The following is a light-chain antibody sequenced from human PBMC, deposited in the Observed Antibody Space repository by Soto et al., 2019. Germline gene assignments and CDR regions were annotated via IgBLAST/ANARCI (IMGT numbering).Light chain of an antibody. J-gene: IGLJ1*01. Sequence: QSVLTQPPSVSAAPGQKVTISCSGSSSDIGRNYVSWYKHLPRTAPKLLIYENYKRPSGIPDRFSGSKSGTSATLGITGLQTGDEADYYCGTWDSSLTTFVFGTGTK. V-gene: IGLV1-51*02. CDR1: SSDIGRNY. CDR2: ENY. CDR3: GTWDSSLTTFV.